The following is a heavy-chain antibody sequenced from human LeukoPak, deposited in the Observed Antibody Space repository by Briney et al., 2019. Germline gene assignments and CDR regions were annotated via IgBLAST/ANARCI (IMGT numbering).Heavy chain of an antibody. V-gene: IGHV3-30*18. J-gene: IGHJ5*02. D-gene: IGHD3-10*01. CDR1: GFTFSSYG. Sequence: HTGGSLRLSCAASGFTFSSYGMHWVRQAPGKGLEWVAVISYDGSNKYHADSVKGRFTISRDNSKNTLYLQMNSLIAEDTAVYYCAKDGPAMVRGVIGPWGQGTLVTVSS. CDR3: AKDGPAMVRGVIGP. CDR2: ISYDGSNK.